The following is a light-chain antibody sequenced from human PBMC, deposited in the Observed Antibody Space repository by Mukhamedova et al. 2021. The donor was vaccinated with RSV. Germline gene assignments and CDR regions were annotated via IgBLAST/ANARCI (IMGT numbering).Light chain of an antibody. Sequence: KPGQSPVLVIYQDSKLPSGIPERFSGSNSGNTATLTISGPQAMDEADYYCHAWHICTFYVFGTWSQVTVL. V-gene: IGLV3-1*01. J-gene: IGLJ1*01. CDR2: QDS. CDR3: HAWHICTFYV.